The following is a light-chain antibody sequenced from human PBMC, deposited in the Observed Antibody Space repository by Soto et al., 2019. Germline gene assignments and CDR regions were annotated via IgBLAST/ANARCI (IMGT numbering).Light chain of an antibody. CDR3: QQSYSTLFT. J-gene: IGKJ3*01. CDR1: QTIIRY. CDR2: AAS. Sequence: EIQMTQSPSSPSASVGDRVTITCRASQTIIRYLNWYQQKPGRAPNLLIYAASSLQSGVPSRFSGSGSGTEFTLTISSLQPEDFATYYCQQSYSTLFTFGPGTKVEIK. V-gene: IGKV1-39*01.